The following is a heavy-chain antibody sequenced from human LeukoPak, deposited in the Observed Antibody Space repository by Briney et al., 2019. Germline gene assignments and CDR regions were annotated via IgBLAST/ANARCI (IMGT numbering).Heavy chain of an antibody. J-gene: IGHJ4*02. CDR3: AKGIRAAALYYFDY. V-gene: IGHV3-33*06. CDR2: IWYDGSNK. CDR1: GFIFSNYG. D-gene: IGHD6-13*01. Sequence: QPGRSLRVSCAASGFIFSNYGMHWVRQAPGKGLEWVAVIWYDGSNKYYADSVKGRFTISRDNSKNTVYLQMNSLRAEDTAVYYCAKGIRAAALYYFDYWGQGTLVTVSS.